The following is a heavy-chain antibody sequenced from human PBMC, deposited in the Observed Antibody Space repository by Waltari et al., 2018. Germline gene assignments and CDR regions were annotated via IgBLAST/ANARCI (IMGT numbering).Heavy chain of an antibody. V-gene: IGHV4-39*07. Sequence: QLQPQESGPGLVKPSETLSLTRTVSGGPISNGDYHWGWVRQPPGKGLEWISTIHYTGSTYYNPSLKSRLTIAVDTSKNQFSLKLSSVTAADTAVYHCMRDQRSTVLDWGQGTLVTVSS. CDR2: IHYTGST. CDR3: MRDQRSTVLD. CDR1: GGPISNGDYH. D-gene: IGHD1-1*01. J-gene: IGHJ4*02.